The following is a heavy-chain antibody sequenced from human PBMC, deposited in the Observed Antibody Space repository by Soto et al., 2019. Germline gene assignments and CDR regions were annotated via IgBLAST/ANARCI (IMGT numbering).Heavy chain of an antibody. CDR1: GGSISSGGYY. CDR3: ARSPQGYYDILTGYYISLFDI. CDR2: IYYSGST. V-gene: IGHV4-31*03. Sequence: PSETLSLTCTVSGGSISSGGYYWSWIRQHPGKGLEWIGYIYYSGSTYYNPSLKSRVTISVDTSKNQFSLKLSSVTAADTAVYYCARSPQGYYDILTGYYISLFDIWGQGTMVTVSS. D-gene: IGHD3-9*01. J-gene: IGHJ3*02.